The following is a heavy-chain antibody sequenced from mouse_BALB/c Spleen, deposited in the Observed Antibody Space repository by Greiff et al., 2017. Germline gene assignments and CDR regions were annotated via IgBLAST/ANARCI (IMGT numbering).Heavy chain of an antibody. CDR1: GSSITSGYR. CDR3: AREGQKDWYVDV. V-gene: IGHV3-1*02. J-gene: IGHJ1*01. D-gene: IGHD3-3*01. CDR2: IHYSGST. Sequence: VQLQQSGPDLVQPSQSLSLTCTVTGSSITSGYRWHWIRQFPGNKLAWLGYIHYSGSTNYNPSLNSRISITRDTSKNQFFLQLNSVTTEDTATYYCAREGQKDWYVDVWGAGTTVTVSS.